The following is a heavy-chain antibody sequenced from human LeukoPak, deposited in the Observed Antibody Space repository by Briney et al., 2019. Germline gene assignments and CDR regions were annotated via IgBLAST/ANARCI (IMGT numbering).Heavy chain of an antibody. Sequence: PSETLSLTCTVSGGSISSYYWSWIRQPPGKGLEWIGYIYYSGSTNYNPSLKSRVTISVDTSKNQFSLKLSSVTAADTAVYYCARNYDSSGYYYYWGQGTLVTVSS. CDR1: GGSISSYY. V-gene: IGHV4-59*01. D-gene: IGHD3-22*01. CDR3: ARNYDSSGYYYY. J-gene: IGHJ4*02. CDR2: IYYSGST.